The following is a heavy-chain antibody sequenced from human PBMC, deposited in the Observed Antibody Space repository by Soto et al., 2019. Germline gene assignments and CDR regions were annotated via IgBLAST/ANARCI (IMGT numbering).Heavy chain of an antibody. CDR1: GFTFSSYA. V-gene: IGHV3-23*01. Sequence: PGGSLRLSCAASGFTFSSYAMSWVRQAPGKGLEWVSAISGSGGSTYYADSVKGRVTISRDNSKNTLYLQMNSLKAEDTAVYYCAGGRVFGGRAVAGIEQYYYYYGMDVWGQGTTVTVSS. J-gene: IGHJ6*02. CDR2: ISGSGGST. D-gene: IGHD6-19*01. CDR3: AGGRVFGGRAVAGIEQYYYYYGMDV.